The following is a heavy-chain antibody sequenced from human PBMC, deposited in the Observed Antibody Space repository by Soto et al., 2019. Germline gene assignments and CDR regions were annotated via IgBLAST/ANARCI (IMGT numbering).Heavy chain of an antibody. CDR1: GYSVSSNSAA. D-gene: IGHD2-15*01. CDR2: TYYRSKWYN. Sequence: SHTLSLTCAMSGYSVSSNSAALNWIRQSPSRGLEWLGRTYYRSKWYNDYAVSVKSRIIINPDTSKNQFSLQLNSVTPEDTAVYYCARGESCSGGSCSANNWFDPRGQGTLVTV. CDR3: ARGESCSGGSCSANNWFDP. J-gene: IGHJ5*02. V-gene: IGHV6-1*01.